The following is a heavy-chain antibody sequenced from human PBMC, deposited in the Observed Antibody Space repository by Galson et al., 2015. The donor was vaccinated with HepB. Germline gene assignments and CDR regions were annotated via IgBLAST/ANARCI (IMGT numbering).Heavy chain of an antibody. CDR2: ISYDGSNK. CDR3: AKGVPPIEY. J-gene: IGHJ4*02. CDR1: GFTFSSYG. Sequence: SLRLSCAASGFTFSSYGMHWVRQAPGKGLEWVAVISYDGSNKYYADSVKGRFTISRDNSKNTLYLQMNSLRAEDTAVYYCAKGVPPIEYWGQGTLVTVSS. V-gene: IGHV3-30*18. D-gene: IGHD2-2*01.